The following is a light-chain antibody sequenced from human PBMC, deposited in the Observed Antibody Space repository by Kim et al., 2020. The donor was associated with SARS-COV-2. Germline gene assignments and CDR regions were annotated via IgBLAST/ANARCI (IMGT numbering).Light chain of an antibody. J-gene: IGLJ1*01. CDR2: DVS. CDR1: SSDVGGYNY. CDR3: CSYAGSYGYV. V-gene: IGLV2-11*01. Sequence: GQSVTISCPGTSSDVGGYNYVSWYQQHPGKAPKLMIYDVSKRPSGVPDRFSGSKSGNTASLTISGLQAEDEADYYCCSYAGSYGYVFGTGTKVTVL.